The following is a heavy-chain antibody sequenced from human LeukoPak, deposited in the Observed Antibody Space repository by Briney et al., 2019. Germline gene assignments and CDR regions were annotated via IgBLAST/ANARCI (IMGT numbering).Heavy chain of an antibody. J-gene: IGHJ4*02. Sequence: SVKVSCKASGGTFSSYAISWVRQAPGQGLEWMGRIIPIFGIANYAQKFQGRVTITADKPTSTAYMELSSLRSEDTAVYYCARVIDSSGYYYFDYWGQGTLVTVSS. CDR2: IIPIFGIA. CDR3: ARVIDSSGYYYFDY. V-gene: IGHV1-69*04. D-gene: IGHD3-22*01. CDR1: GGTFSSYA.